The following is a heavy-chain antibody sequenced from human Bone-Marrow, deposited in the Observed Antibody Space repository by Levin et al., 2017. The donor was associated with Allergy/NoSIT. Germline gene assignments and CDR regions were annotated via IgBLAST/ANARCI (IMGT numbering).Heavy chain of an antibody. Sequence: ASVKVSCKASGYTFTSYGISWVRQAPGQGLEWMGWISAYNGNTNYAQKLQGRVTMTTDTSTSTAYMELRSLRSDDTAVYYCARDGRSIVVVTATLFDYWGQGTLVTVSS. CDR3: ARDGRSIVVVTATLFDY. D-gene: IGHD2-21*02. J-gene: IGHJ4*02. V-gene: IGHV1-18*01. CDR1: GYTFTSYG. CDR2: ISAYNGNT.